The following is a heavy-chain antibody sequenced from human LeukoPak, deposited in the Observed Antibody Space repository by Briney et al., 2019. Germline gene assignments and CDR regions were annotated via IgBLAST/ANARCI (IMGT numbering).Heavy chain of an antibody. J-gene: IGHJ3*02. CDR1: GFTFSSYN. CDR2: ISSSSSYI. D-gene: IGHD3-3*01. CDR3: ARGSRFGVVGRDAFDI. Sequence: GGSLRLSCAASGFTFSSYNMNWVRQAPGKGLEWVSSISSSSSYIYYADSVKGRFTISRDNAKKSLYLQMNSLRAEDTAVYYCARGSRFGVVGRDAFDIWGQGTVVTVSS. V-gene: IGHV3-21*01.